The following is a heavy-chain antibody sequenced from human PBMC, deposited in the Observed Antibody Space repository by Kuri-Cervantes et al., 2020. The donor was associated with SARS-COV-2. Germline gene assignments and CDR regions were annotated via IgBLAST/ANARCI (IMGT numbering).Heavy chain of an antibody. CDR3: ASTYDSSGYNYYYYYMDV. CDR1: GFTFTSHA. D-gene: IGHD3-22*01. V-gene: IGHV3-30*03. Sequence: GGSLRLSCAVSGFTFTSHAMHWVRQAPGKGLEWVALISYDGSNKYYADSVKGRFTISRDNSKNTLYLQMNSLRAEDTAVYYCASTYDSSGYNYYYYYMDVWGKGTTVTVSS. CDR2: ISYDGSNK. J-gene: IGHJ6*03.